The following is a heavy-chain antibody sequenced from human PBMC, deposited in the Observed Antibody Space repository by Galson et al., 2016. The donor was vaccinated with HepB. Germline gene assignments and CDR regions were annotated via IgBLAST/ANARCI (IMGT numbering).Heavy chain of an antibody. V-gene: IGHV4-34*01. Sequence: SETLSLTCAVYGGSFHGYYWSWIRQFPGKGLERIGEINQSGSINNNPSLKSRVTISVDMSKNEFSLKMRSVTAADTAVYYCARGSNPSLRGEGYYFQHWGQGTLVTVSS. CDR1: GGSFHGYY. D-gene: IGHD2-15*01. J-gene: IGHJ1*01. CDR2: INQSGSI. CDR3: ARGSNPSLRGEGYYFQH.